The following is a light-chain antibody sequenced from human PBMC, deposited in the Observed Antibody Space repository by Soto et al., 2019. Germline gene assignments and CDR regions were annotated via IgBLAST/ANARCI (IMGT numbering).Light chain of an antibody. CDR2: DVS. Sequence: SALTQPASVSGSPGQSITISCTGTSSDVGGYDFVSWYQQHPGKAPKLIIYDVSNRPSGVSNRFSGSQSGNTASLTISGLQAEDEADYYCTSYTRSDIVVFGGGTKVTVL. CDR1: SSDVGGYDF. V-gene: IGLV2-14*01. J-gene: IGLJ2*01. CDR3: TSYTRSDIVV.